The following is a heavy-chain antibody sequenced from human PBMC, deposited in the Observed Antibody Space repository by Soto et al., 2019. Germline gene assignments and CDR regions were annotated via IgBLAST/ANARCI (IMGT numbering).Heavy chain of an antibody. Sequence: EVQLVESGGGLVQPGGSLRLSCAASGFTVRSDYMSWVRQAPGKRLEWVSVIYSGGSTYYADSVKGRFTISRDNSKNTLYPQMNTLRDEDTAVYYCARDYYDSSGYYYYYYGMDVWGQGTTVTVSS. CDR3: ARDYYDSSGYYYYYYGMDV. CDR1: GFTVRSDY. D-gene: IGHD3-22*01. CDR2: IYSGGST. V-gene: IGHV3-66*01. J-gene: IGHJ6*02.